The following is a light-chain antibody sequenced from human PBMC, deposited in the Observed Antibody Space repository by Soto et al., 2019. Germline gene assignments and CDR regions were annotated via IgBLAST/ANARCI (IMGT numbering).Light chain of an antibody. Sequence: EIVLTQSPATLSLSPGEIATLSCRASQSVSGYLAWYQHKPGQAPRLLIYATSNRATGVPARFSGSGSGTDFTLTISSLEAEDFAVYYCQQRSNWPQITFGQGTRLEIK. J-gene: IGKJ5*01. CDR1: QSVSGY. CDR3: QQRSNWPQIT. V-gene: IGKV3-11*01. CDR2: ATS.